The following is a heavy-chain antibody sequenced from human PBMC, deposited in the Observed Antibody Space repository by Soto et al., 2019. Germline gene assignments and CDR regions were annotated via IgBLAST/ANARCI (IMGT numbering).Heavy chain of an antibody. CDR2: IYPGDSDT. V-gene: IGHV5-51*01. Sequence: GESLKISCKGSGYSFTSYWIGWVRQMPGKGLEWMGIIYPGDSDTRYSPSFQGQVTISADKSISTAYLQWSSLKASDTAMYYCARLRLYGGGQWILRKADSFDYWGQGTLVTLSS. J-gene: IGHJ4*02. D-gene: IGHD3-22*01. CDR1: GYSFTSYW. CDR3: ARLRLYGGGQWILRKADSFDY.